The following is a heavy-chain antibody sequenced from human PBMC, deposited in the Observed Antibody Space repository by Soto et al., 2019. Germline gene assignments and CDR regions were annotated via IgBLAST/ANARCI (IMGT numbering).Heavy chain of an antibody. V-gene: IGHV1-18*01. D-gene: IGHD3-9*01. CDR3: ARDPSTSKSPDYYYYYMDV. CDR1: GYTFTSYG. Sequence: QVQLVQSGVEVKKPGASVKVSCKASGYTFTSYGFSWVRQAPGQGLEWMGWISAYNGDTNYAQKFXXXXXXXXXXXXXXXXXXXXXXXXXXTAVYFCARDPSTSKSPDYYYYYMDVWGKGTTVTVSS. J-gene: IGHJ6*03. CDR2: ISAYNGDT.